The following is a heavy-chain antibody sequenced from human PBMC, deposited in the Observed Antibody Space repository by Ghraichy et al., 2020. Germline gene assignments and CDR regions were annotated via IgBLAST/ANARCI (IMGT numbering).Heavy chain of an antibody. V-gene: IGHV3-48*02. J-gene: IGHJ6*02. D-gene: IGHD4-23*01. Sequence: GGSLRLSCLGSGFTFSAYSMNWFRQSPGKGLEWVSYITSSSRTTSYADSVKGRFTISRDNAQNSLYLQMNSLRDEDTAVYYCARGSKVVRFFFYDGMDVWGHGTTVTVSS. CDR1: GFTFSAYS. CDR2: ITSSSRTT. CDR3: ARGSKVVRFFFYDGMDV.